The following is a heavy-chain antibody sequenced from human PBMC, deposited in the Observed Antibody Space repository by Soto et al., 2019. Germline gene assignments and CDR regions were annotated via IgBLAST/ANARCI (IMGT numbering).Heavy chain of an antibody. Sequence: QVQLVESGGGVVQPGRSLRLSCAASGFTFSSYAMHWVRQAPGKGLEWVAVISYDGSNKYYADSVKGRFTISRDNSKNTLYLEMNSLRAEDTAVYYWAREVGSYYYDYGMDVWGQGTTVTVSS. V-gene: IGHV3-30-3*01. J-gene: IGHJ6*02. D-gene: IGHD1-26*01. CDR2: ISYDGSNK. CDR1: GFTFSSYA. CDR3: AREVGSYYYDYGMDV.